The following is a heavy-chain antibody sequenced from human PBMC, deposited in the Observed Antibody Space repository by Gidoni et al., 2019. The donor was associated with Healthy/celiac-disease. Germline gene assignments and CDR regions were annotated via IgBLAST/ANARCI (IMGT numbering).Heavy chain of an antibody. CDR2: ISYDGSNK. D-gene: IGHD3-22*01. V-gene: IGHV3-30*18. CDR3: AKDLADSRGYFPPLYFDY. Sequence: QVQLVESGVGVVQPGRSLRLSCAASGFTFSTYGMHGVRQAPGKGLEWVAVISYDGSNKYYVDSGKGRFTISRDNSKNTLYLRMNSLIAEDTAVYYCAKDLADSRGYFPPLYFDYWGQGTLVTVSS. J-gene: IGHJ4*02. CDR1: GFTFSTYG.